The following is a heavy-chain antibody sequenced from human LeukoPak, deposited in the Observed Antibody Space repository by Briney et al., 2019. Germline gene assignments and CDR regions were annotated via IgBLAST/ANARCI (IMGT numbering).Heavy chain of an antibody. Sequence: PGGFLRLSCAASGFTFSSYAMHWVRQAPGKRLEWVSAVSGSGGSTYSADSVKDRFTISRDNSKNTLYLQINSLRAEDTAVYYCARHFYGDPTAYYYGMDVWGQGTTVTVSS. CDR1: GFTFSSYA. V-gene: IGHV3-23*01. D-gene: IGHD4-17*01. CDR2: VSGSGGST. J-gene: IGHJ6*02. CDR3: ARHFYGDPTAYYYGMDV.